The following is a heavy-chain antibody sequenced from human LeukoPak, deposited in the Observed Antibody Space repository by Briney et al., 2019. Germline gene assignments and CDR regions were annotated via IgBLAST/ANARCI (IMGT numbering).Heavy chain of an antibody. Sequence: SETLSLTCTVSGDTITSGGYYWTWIRQHPGKGLEWIGYIYSSGSTYYNPSLKSRLTISLDTSKNQFSLKLSSVTAADTAVYYCARYGDYEGWFDPWGQGTLVTVSS. V-gene: IGHV4-31*03. CDR2: IYSSGST. J-gene: IGHJ5*02. D-gene: IGHD4-17*01. CDR3: ARYGDYEGWFDP. CDR1: GDTITSGGYY.